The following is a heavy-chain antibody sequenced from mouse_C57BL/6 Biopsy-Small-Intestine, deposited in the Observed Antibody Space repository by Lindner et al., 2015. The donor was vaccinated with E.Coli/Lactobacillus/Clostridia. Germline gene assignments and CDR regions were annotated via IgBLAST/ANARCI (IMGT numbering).Heavy chain of an antibody. Sequence: VQLQESGGGLVQPKGSLKLSCAASGFSFNTYAMNWVRQAPGKGLEWVARIRSKSNNYATYYADSVKDRFTISRDDSESMLYLQMNSLKTEDTAMYYCVRHPNWDDAMDYWGQGTSVTVSS. V-gene: IGHV10-1*01. CDR3: VRHPNWDDAMDY. D-gene: IGHD4-1*01. J-gene: IGHJ4*01. CDR1: GFSFNTYA. CDR2: IRSKSNNYAT.